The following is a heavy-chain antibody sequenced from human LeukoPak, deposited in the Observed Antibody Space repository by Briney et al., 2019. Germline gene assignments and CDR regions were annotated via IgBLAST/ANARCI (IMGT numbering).Heavy chain of an antibody. CDR3: ARAQYYYGSGSYERDY. J-gene: IGHJ4*02. V-gene: IGHV3-66*01. CDR2: IYGGDST. CDR1: RFILSDYY. Sequence: PGGSLRLSCAASRFILSDYYMSWIRQAPGKGLEWVSVIYGGDSTYYADSVKGRFTISRDNSKNTLYLQMNSLRAEHTAVYYCARAQYYYGSGSYERDYWGQGTLVTVSS. D-gene: IGHD3-10*01.